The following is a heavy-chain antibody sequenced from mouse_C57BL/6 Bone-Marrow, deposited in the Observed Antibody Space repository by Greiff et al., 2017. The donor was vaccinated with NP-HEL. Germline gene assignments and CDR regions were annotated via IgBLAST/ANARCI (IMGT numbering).Heavy chain of an antibody. CDR2: INPNNGGT. CDR3: ARSGYSNYEDYFDY. Sequence: EVQLQQSGPELVKPGASVKIPCTASGYTFTDYNMDWVKQSHGKSLEWIGDINPNNGGTIYTQKFKGKATLTVDKSSSTAYMELRSLTSEDTAVYYCARSGYSNYEDYFDYWGQGTTLTVSS. V-gene: IGHV1-18*01. D-gene: IGHD2-5*01. CDR1: GYTFTDYN. J-gene: IGHJ2*01.